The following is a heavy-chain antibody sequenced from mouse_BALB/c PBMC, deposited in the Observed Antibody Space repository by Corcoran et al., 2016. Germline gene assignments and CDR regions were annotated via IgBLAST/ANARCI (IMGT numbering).Heavy chain of an antibody. CDR3: ASRGAYGNYEGVGWFAY. CDR1: GYTFTNYG. CDR2: INTCTGEP. J-gene: IGHJ3*01. Sequence: QIQLVQSGPELKKPGETVKISCKASGYTFTNYGMNWVKQAPGKGVKWMGWINTCTGEPTYADDFKGRFAFSLETSASTAYLQINNLKNEDTATYFWASRGAYGNYEGVGWFAYLGQGTLVTVSA. V-gene: IGHV9-3-1*01. D-gene: IGHD2-1*01.